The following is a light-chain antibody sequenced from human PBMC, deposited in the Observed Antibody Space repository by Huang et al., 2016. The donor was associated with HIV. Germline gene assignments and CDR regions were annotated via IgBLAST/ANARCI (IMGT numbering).Light chain of an antibody. CDR3: QQYNKWPHT. Sequence: EIVVTQSPATLSVSPGGRATLSCRASQSVSSDLAWYQQKPGQSPRLRMSGASTRATGFPARFSGSGSGTEFTLTISSLQSEDFAVYYCQQYNKWPHTFGQGTKLEI. CDR1: QSVSSD. CDR2: GAS. J-gene: IGKJ2*01. V-gene: IGKV3D-15*01.